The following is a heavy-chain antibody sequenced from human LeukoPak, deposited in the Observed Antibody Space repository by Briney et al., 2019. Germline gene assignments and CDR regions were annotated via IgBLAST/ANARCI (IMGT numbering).Heavy chain of an antibody. V-gene: IGHV4-39*02. D-gene: IGHD2-8*01. J-gene: IGHJ6*03. Sequence: SETLSLTCTVSGGSISSSSYYWGWIRQPPGKGLEWIGSIYYSGSTYYNPSLKSRVTISVDTSKNQFSLKLSSVTAADTAVYYCAREGPGYCTNGVCPRISYYYYYMDVWGKGTTVTVSS. CDR2: IYYSGST. CDR3: AREGPGYCTNGVCPRISYYYYYMDV. CDR1: GGSISSSSYY.